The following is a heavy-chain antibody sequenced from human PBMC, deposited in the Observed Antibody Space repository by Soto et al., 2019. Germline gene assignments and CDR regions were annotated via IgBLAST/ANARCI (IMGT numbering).Heavy chain of an antibody. CDR2: ISYDGSNK. J-gene: IGHJ6*02. V-gene: IGHV3-30-3*01. CDR1: GFPFSSYA. CDR3: AREGGYGDNYYYYGMDV. D-gene: IGHD4-17*01. Sequence: VGSMRLSCAASGFPFSSYAMHWVRQAPGKGLEWVAVISYDGSNKYYADSVKGRFTISRDNSKNTLYLQMNSLRAEDTAVYYCAREGGYGDNYYYYGMDVWGQGTTVTVSS.